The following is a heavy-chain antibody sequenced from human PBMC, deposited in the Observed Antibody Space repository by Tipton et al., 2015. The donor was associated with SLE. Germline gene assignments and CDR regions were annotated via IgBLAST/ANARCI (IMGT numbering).Heavy chain of an antibody. Sequence: TLSLTCTVSGGSISSHYWSWIRQPPGKGLEWIGYIYYSGSTNYNPSRKSRVTISVDTSKKQFSLKLSSVTAADTAVYYCARSPLTGGYWYFDLWGRCTLVTASS. CDR3: ARSPLTGGYWYFDL. CDR1: GGSISSHY. V-gene: IGHV4-59*11. D-gene: IGHD7-27*01. CDR2: IYYSGST. J-gene: IGHJ2*01.